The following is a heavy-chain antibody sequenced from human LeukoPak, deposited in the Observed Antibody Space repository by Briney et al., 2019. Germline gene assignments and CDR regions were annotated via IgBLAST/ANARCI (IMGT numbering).Heavy chain of an antibody. D-gene: IGHD5-18*01. CDR2: INAGNGNT. CDR3: ARARTTWIQLRSGFDP. V-gene: IGHV1-3*01. CDR1: GYTFTSYA. Sequence: ASVKVSCKASGYTFTSYAMHWVRQAPGQRLEWMGWINAGNGNTKYSQKFQGRVTITRDTSASTAYMELSSLRSEDTAVYYCARARTTWIQLRSGFDPWGQGTLVTVSS. J-gene: IGHJ5*02.